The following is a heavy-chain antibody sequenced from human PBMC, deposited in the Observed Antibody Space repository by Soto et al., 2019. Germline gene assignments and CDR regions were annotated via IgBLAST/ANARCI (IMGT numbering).Heavy chain of an antibody. V-gene: IGHV3-23*01. CDR3: AKDLGYTSSWDYALHI. Sequence: EVQLLESGGGLVQPGGSLRLSCVGSGFSFSSYAMNWXXXAPGQGXXWXAGISGSGGTTFYADSVKGRFTISRDNSKNTLYLQMNSLRAEDTAVYYCAKDLGYTSSWDYALHIWGQGTMVTVSS. J-gene: IGHJ3*02. CDR1: GFSFSSYA. D-gene: IGHD6-13*01. CDR2: ISGSGGTT.